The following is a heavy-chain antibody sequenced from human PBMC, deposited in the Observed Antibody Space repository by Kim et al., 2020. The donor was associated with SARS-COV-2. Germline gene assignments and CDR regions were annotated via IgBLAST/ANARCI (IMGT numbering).Heavy chain of an antibody. CDR2: FDPEDGET. Sequence: ASVKVSCKVSGYTLTELSMHWVRQAPGKGLEWMGGFDPEDGETIYAQKFQGRVTMTEDTSTDTAYMELSSLRSEDTAVYYCATVLYDSSGYYYGWFDPWGQGTLVTVSS. CDR1: GYTLTELS. J-gene: IGHJ5*02. V-gene: IGHV1-24*01. CDR3: ATVLYDSSGYYYGWFDP. D-gene: IGHD3-22*01.